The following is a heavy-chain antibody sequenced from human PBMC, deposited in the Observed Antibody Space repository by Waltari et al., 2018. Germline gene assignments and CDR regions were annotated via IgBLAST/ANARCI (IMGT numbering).Heavy chain of an antibody. J-gene: IGHJ2*01. CDR1: GGSIISAAYY. CDR2: MYYSGST. Sequence: QLQLQESGPGLVKPSETLSLTYVVSGGSIISAAYYWGWVRQHPGKGLEFIGSMYYSGSTYYNPSLKRRVTISVDTSQNQFSLRLSSVTAADTAVYYCARQDYYYVKGYFDLWGRGTLVTVSS. V-gene: IGHV4-39*01. D-gene: IGHD3-22*01. CDR3: ARQDYYYVKGYFDL.